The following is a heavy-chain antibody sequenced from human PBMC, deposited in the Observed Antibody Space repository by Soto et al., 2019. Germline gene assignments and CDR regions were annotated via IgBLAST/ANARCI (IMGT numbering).Heavy chain of an antibody. CDR2: INHSGST. J-gene: IGHJ6*02. V-gene: IGHV4-34*01. Sequence: PSETLSLTCAVYGGSFSGYYWSWIRQPPGKGLEWIGEINHSGSTNYNPSLKSRVTISVDTSKNQFSLKLSSVTAADTAVYYCARVYTGHYDILTGYSPVYYGMDVWGQGTTVT. D-gene: IGHD3-9*01. CDR3: ARVYTGHYDILTGYSPVYYGMDV. CDR1: GGSFSGYY.